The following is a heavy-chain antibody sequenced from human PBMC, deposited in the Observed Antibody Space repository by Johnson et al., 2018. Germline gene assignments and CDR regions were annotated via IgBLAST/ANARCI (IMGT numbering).Heavy chain of an antibody. CDR1: GFTLSSYG. CDR3: AKDQVCIVQEAAAMLKESSTIGFYYNHMDV. Sequence: QVQLVQSGGGVVQPGRSLILSCAASGFTLSSYGIHWVRQAPGKGLEWVAVISYDGSDKYYADSVKGRFIMSRDNSKNTLYLQMNSLRAEDTAVYQGAKDQVCIVQEAAAMLKESSTIGFYYNHMDVWGKGTTVTVSS. CDR2: ISYDGSDK. V-gene: IGHV3-30*18. D-gene: IGHD2-2*01. J-gene: IGHJ6*03.